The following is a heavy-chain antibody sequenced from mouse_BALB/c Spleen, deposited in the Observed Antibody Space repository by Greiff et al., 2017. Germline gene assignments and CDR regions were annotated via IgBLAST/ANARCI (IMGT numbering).Heavy chain of an antibody. CDR3: VRHEDGYYYAMDY. D-gene: IGHD2-3*01. Sequence: EVMLVESGGGLVQPKGSLKLSCAASGFTFNTYAMNWVRQAPGKGLEWVARIRSKSNNYATYYADSVKDRFTISRDDSQSMLYLQMNNLKTEDTAMYYCVRHEDGYYYAMDYWGQGTSVTVSS. CDR1: GFTFNTYA. V-gene: IGHV10-1*02. CDR2: IRSKSNNYAT. J-gene: IGHJ4*01.